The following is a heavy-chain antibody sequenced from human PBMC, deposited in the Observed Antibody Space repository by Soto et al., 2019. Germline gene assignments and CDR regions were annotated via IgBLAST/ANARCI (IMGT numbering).Heavy chain of an antibody. CDR2: ISGSGGST. CDR3: AKALGRDGYNFDY. J-gene: IGHJ4*02. CDR1: GFTFSDHY. V-gene: IGHV3-23*01. D-gene: IGHD5-12*01. Sequence: PGGSLRLSCAASGFTFSDHYMDWVRQAPGKGLEWVSAISGSGGSTYYADSVKGRFTISRDNSKNTLYLQMNSLRAEDTAVYYCAKALGRDGYNFDYWGQGTLVTVSS.